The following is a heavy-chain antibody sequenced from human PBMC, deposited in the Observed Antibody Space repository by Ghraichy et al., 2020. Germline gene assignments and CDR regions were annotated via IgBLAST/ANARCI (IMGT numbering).Heavy chain of an antibody. CDR3: ARPYGSRPNWFDP. J-gene: IGHJ5*02. D-gene: IGHD6-13*01. Sequence: SETLSLTCTVYGGSINSSSYYWAWVRQSPGKGLDWIGNIYYRGTTYYTPSLQSRLTMSVDTSKNQFFLKVTSVTAADSGIYYCARPYGSRPNWFDPWGQGTQVTVSS. CDR1: GGSINSSSYY. V-gene: IGHV4-39*01. CDR2: IYYRGTT.